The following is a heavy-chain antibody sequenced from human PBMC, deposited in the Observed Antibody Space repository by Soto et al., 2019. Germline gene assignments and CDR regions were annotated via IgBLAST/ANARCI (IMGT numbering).Heavy chain of an antibody. CDR1: GGSISSYY. J-gene: IGHJ5*02. CDR3: ARHPSSSSTFDP. D-gene: IGHD6-13*01. Sequence: SETLSLTCTVSGGSISSYYWSWIRQPPGKGLEWIGYIYYSGSTNYNPSLKSRVTISVDTSKNQFSLKLSSVTAADTAVYYCARHPSSSSTFDPWGQGTLVTVSS. V-gene: IGHV4-59*08. CDR2: IYYSGST.